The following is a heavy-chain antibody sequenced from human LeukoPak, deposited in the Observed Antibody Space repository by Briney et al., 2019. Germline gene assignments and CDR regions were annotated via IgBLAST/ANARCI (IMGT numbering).Heavy chain of an antibody. CDR2: ISGSGGST. CDR1: GFTFSSYA. Sequence: GGSLRLSCAASGFTFSSYAMSWVRQAPGKGLEWVSAISGSGGSTYYADSVKGRFTISRDDSKNTLYLQMNSLRAEDTAVYYCARRAGAYSHPYDYWGQGTLVTVSS. D-gene: IGHD4/OR15-4a*01. J-gene: IGHJ4*02. CDR3: ARRAGAYSHPYDY. V-gene: IGHV3-23*01.